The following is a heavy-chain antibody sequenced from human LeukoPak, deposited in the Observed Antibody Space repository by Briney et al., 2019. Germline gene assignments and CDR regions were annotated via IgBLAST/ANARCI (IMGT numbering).Heavy chain of an antibody. J-gene: IGHJ4*02. D-gene: IGHD5-18*01. CDR1: GFTFSSYW. Sequence: PGGSLRLSCAASGFTFSSYWMHWVRQAPGKGLVWVSRINGDGSSTTYADSVKGRFTISRDNAKNTLYLQMNSLRAEDTAVYYCARKAGGYSSGPLDYWGQGILVTVSS. V-gene: IGHV3-74*01. CDR2: INGDGSST. CDR3: ARKAGGYSSGPLDY.